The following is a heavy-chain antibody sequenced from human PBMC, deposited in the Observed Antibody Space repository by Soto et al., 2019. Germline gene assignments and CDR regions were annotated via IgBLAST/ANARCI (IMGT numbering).Heavy chain of an antibody. D-gene: IGHD6-13*01. Sequence: GESLKISCQSSGYTFSNFWIGWVRQLPGKGLEWMGIIYPGDHETRYSPSYHGKVTISADRSINTAYLQWNSLEASDTAFYFCARSPRSSPYFDYWGQGALVTVSS. CDR3: ARSPRSSPYFDY. CDR1: GYTFSNFW. V-gene: IGHV5-51*01. CDR2: IYPGDHET. J-gene: IGHJ4*02.